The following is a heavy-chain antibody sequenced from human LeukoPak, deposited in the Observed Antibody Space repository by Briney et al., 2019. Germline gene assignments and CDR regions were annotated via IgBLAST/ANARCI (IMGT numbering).Heavy chain of an antibody. V-gene: IGHV3-15*01. CDR3: STDPYIVVVPVAMGGH. CDR1: GFTFSTAW. CDR2: IKSKSDGGTT. D-gene: IGHD2-2*01. J-gene: IGHJ4*02. Sequence: PGGCLRLSCAASGFTFSTAWMSWVRQAPGKGLEWVGRIKSKSDGGTTDYAAPVKGRFTISRDDSKNTLYLQVNSLKTEDTAMYYCSTDPYIVVVPVAMGGHWGQGTLVTVSS.